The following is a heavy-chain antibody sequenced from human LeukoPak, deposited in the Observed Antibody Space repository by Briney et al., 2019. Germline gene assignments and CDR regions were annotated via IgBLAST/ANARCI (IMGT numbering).Heavy chain of an antibody. CDR2: TYTSGST. V-gene: IGHV4-4*07. CDR3: ARGFGTTYYYDY. Sequence: PSETLSLTCTVSGGSISSYYWSWIRQPAGKGLEWIGRTYTSGSTNYNPSLKSRVTISVDKSKNQFSLKLSSVTAADTAVYCCARGFGTTYYYDYWGQGTLVTVSS. D-gene: IGHD2-2*01. CDR1: GGSISSYY. J-gene: IGHJ4*02.